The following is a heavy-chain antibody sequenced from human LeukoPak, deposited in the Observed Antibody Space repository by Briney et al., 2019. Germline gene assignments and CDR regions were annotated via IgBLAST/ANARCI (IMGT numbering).Heavy chain of an antibody. J-gene: IGHJ4*02. D-gene: IGHD1-14*01. CDR3: ARSGGALLLDS. Sequence: GGSLRLSCAASGFSFSDYSMSWVRQAPGKGLEWISYISSSSSTIYYADSVKGRFTISRDNAKNSLYLQMNSLRAEDTAVYYCARSGGALLLDSWGQGTLVTVSS. CDR1: GFSFSDYS. CDR2: ISSSSSTI. V-gene: IGHV3-48*01.